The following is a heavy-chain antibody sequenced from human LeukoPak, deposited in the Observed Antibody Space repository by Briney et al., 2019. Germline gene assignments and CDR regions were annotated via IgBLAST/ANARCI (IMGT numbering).Heavy chain of an antibody. CDR3: AKARVGATASAPPLPGY. J-gene: IGHJ4*02. Sequence: PGGSLRLSCAASGFTFSSYAMSWVRQAPGKGLEWVSAISGSDGSTYYADSVKGRFTISRDNSKNTLYLQMNSLRAEDTAVYYCAKARVGATASAPPLPGYWGQGTLVTVSS. CDR1: GFTFSSYA. D-gene: IGHD1-26*01. V-gene: IGHV3-23*01. CDR2: ISGSDGST.